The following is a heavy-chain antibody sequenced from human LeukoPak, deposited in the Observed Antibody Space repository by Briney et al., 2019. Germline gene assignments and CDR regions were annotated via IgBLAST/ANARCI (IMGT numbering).Heavy chain of an antibody. V-gene: IGHV5-51*01. D-gene: IGHD3-10*01. CDR2: IYPDDSRT. CDR3: ARPNYGSADY. CDR1: GYRFPKSW. Sequence: GESLKISCKGSGYRFPKSWIGWVRQMHGKGLEWMGIIYPDDSRTKYSPSFQGQVTMSVDKSISTAYLQWSSLKASDTAIYYCARPNYGSADYWGQGTLVTVSS. J-gene: IGHJ4*02.